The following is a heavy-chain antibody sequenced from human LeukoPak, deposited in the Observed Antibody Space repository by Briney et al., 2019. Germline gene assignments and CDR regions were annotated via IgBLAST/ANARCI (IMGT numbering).Heavy chain of an antibody. D-gene: IGHD3-3*02. J-gene: IGHJ4*02. Sequence: GGSLRLSCAASGFTFSTYAMTWVRQAPGKGLEWVSGISTSGDRTYYADSVKGRFTISRDNSKNTLYLQMNSLSAEDTAIYYCAKLRTGFIFFFDYWGQGTLVTVSS. CDR2: ISTSGDRT. CDR3: AKLRTGFIFFFDY. CDR1: GFTFSTYA. V-gene: IGHV3-23*01.